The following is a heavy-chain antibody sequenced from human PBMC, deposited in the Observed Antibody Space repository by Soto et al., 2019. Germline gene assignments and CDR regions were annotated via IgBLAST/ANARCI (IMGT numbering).Heavy chain of an antibody. J-gene: IGHJ4*02. CDR2: ISAYNGNT. V-gene: IGHV1-18*01. CDR1: GYTFTSYG. D-gene: IGHD6-19*01. Sequence: ASMKVSCKASGYTFTSYGISWVRQAPGQGLEWMGWISAYNGNTNYAQKLQGRVTMTTDTSTSTAYMELRSLRSDDTAVYYCARDQAVAGERCSDYWGQGSLVTVSS. CDR3: ARDQAVAGERCSDY.